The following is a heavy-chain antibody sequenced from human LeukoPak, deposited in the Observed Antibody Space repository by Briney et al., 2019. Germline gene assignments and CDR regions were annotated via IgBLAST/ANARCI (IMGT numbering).Heavy chain of an antibody. D-gene: IGHD3-3*01. V-gene: IGHV1-8*01. CDR1: GYTFTSYD. Sequence: ASVKVSCKASGYTFTSYDINWVRQATGQGLEWMGWMNPNSGNTGYAQKFQGRVTITRNTYISTAYMELSSLRSEDTAVYYCARGDGMITIFGVQSWFDPWGQGTLVTVSS. CDR3: ARGDGMITIFGVQSWFDP. J-gene: IGHJ5*02. CDR2: MNPNSGNT.